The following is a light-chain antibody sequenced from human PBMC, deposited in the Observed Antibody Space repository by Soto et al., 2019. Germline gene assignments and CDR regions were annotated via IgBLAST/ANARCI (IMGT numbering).Light chain of an antibody. CDR1: SSDVGGYNY. CDR2: DVS. V-gene: IGLV2-14*01. J-gene: IGLJ3*02. Sequence: QSALTQPASVSGSPGQSITISCTGTSSDVGGYNYVSWYQQHPGKAPKLMIYDVSNRPSGVSNRFSGSKSGNTASLTISGLQAEDEADYYCSSYTSSSTLAFGGATKLTVL. CDR3: SSYTSSSTLA.